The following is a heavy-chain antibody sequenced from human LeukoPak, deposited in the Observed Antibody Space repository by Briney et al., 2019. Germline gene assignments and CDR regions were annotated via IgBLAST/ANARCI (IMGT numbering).Heavy chain of an antibody. CDR2: INPNSGGT. J-gene: IGHJ6*02. V-gene: IGHV1-2*02. CDR3: ARGGGPDSSWYPGYYYYGMDV. D-gene: IGHD6-13*01. CDR1: GYTFTGYY. Sequence: ASVKVSCKASGYTFTGYYMHWVRQAPGQGLEWMGWINPNSGGTNYAQKFQGRVTMTRDTSISTAYMELSRLRSDDTAVYYYARGGGPDSSWYPGYYYYGMDVWGQGTSVTVSS.